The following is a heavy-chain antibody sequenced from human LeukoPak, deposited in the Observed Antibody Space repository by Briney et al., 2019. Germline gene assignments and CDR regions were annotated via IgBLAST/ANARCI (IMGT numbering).Heavy chain of an antibody. CDR3: ASLGTTGTTFDY. V-gene: IGHV4-34*01. CDR1: GGSFSGYY. D-gene: IGHD1-1*01. Sequence: SETLSLTCAVYGGSFSGYYWSWIRQPPGKGLEWIGEINHSGSTNYNPSLKSRVTISVDTSKNQFSPKLSSVTAADTAVYYCASLGTTGTTFDYWGQGTLVTVSS. J-gene: IGHJ4*02. CDR2: INHSGST.